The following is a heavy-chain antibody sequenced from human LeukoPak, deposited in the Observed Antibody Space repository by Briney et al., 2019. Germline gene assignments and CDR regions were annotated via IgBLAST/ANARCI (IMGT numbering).Heavy chain of an antibody. CDR1: GGSFSGYY. CDR3: ARRRGYSYGYANWFDP. V-gene: IGHV4-34*01. CDR2: INHSGST. D-gene: IGHD5-18*01. J-gene: IGHJ5*02. Sequence: SETLSLTCAVYGGSFSGYYWSWIRQPPGKGLEWIGEINHSGSTNYNPSLKSRVTISVDTSKNQFSLKLSSVTAADTAVYYCARRRGYSYGYANWFDPWGQGTLVTVSS.